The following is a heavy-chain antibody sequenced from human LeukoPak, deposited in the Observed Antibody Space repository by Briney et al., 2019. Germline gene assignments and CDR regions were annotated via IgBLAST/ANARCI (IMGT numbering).Heavy chain of an antibody. V-gene: IGHV5-51*01. Sequence: GESLKISCKGSGYIFSSYWIGWARQMPGKGLKWMGITYPGGSDTRYSPPFQGQVTISADKSISTAYVQWNSLRASDTAMYYCARHQYYYDTRAYYIDYWGQGTLVTVSS. D-gene: IGHD3-22*01. CDR1: GYIFSSYW. CDR3: ARHQYYYDTRAYYIDY. CDR2: TYPGGSDT. J-gene: IGHJ4*02.